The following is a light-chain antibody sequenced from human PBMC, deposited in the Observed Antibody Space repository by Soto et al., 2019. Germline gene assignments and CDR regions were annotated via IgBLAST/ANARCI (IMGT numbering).Light chain of an antibody. CDR2: EAT. CDR3: CASAGSGTVV. CDR1: SSDVGSYNL. Sequence: QSVLTQPASVSGSPEQSITISCTGTSSDVGSYNLVSWYQQHPGKAPKVMIYEATKRPSGVSNRFSGSKSGNTASLTISGLHAEDEADYYCCASAGSGTVVFGGGTQLTVL. V-gene: IGLV2-23*01. J-gene: IGLJ3*02.